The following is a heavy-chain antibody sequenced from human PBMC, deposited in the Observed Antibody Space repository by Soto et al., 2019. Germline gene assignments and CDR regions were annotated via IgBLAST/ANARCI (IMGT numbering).Heavy chain of an antibody. V-gene: IGHV3-23*04. CDR1: GSTFTDFT. Sequence: EVQLVESGGGLIQPGGSLRLSCAGSGSTFTDFTMTWVRQAPGKGLEWVSAISGDGLSTHYAGSVKGRFTISRDNSKTTLYLQMNSLRAEDTAVYYCARRPDAFDIWGRGTMVTVSS. CDR3: ARRPDAFDI. CDR2: ISGDGLST. J-gene: IGHJ3*02.